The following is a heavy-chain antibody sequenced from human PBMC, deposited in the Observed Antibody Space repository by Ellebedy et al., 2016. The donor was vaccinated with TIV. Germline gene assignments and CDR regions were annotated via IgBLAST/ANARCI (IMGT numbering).Heavy chain of an antibody. CDR1: GFTFSRFW. Sequence: PGGSLRLSCAASGFTFSRFWMAWVRQAPGKGLEWLSYIGLATGDTHYAESVKGRFTVSSDNAQNALYLQRNSLRDEDTAVYYWARGDASGWHIDDWGQGTLVSVSS. CDR3: ARGDASGWHIDD. CDR2: IGLATGDT. J-gene: IGHJ4*02. D-gene: IGHD6-19*01. V-gene: IGHV3-21*05.